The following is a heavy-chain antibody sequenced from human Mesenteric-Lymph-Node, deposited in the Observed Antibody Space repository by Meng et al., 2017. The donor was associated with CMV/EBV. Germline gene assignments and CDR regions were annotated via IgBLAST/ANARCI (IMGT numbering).Heavy chain of an antibody. CDR3: ARETPDYDFQFDP. Sequence: GESLKISCAASGFTVSSNYMSWVRQAPGKGLEWVSVIYSGGSTYYADSVKGRFTISRDNSKNTLYLQMNSLRAEDTAVYYCARETPDYDFQFDPWGQGTLVTVS. V-gene: IGHV3-66*02. D-gene: IGHD3-3*01. CDR2: IYSGGST. CDR1: GFTVSSNY. J-gene: IGHJ5*02.